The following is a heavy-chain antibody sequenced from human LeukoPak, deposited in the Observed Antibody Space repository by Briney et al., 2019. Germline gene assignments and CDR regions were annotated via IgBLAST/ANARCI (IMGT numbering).Heavy chain of an antibody. V-gene: IGHV4-59*01. D-gene: IGHD4-23*01. J-gene: IGHJ4*02. Sequence: SETLSLTCTVSGGSISSNYWSWIRQPPGKGLEWIGYIYDSGNTLYHPSLKSRVTISIDMSKNQFSLKLSSVTAADTAMYYCARDYGGEWPFDYWGQGTLVTVSS. CDR2: IYDSGNT. CDR1: GGSISSNY. CDR3: ARDYGGEWPFDY.